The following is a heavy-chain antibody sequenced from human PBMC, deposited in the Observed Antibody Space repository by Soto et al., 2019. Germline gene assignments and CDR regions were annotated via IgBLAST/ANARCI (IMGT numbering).Heavy chain of an antibody. CDR1: GFTFSRNT. J-gene: IGHJ6*02. Sequence: GGSLRLSCVTSGFTFSRNTMNWDRQAPGKGLEWVASITSSGSYVYYADSVKGRFSASRDNAKNSLSLQMDSLRPDDTAIYFCVKDEGIEAMDVWGQGTTVTVSS. CDR2: ITSSGSYV. V-gene: IGHV3-21*01. CDR3: VKDEGIEAMDV. D-gene: IGHD3-3*02.